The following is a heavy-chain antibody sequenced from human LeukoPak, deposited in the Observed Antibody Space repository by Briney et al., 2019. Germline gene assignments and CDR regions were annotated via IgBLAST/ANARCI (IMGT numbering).Heavy chain of an antibody. CDR1: GFTFSSHA. CDR2: ISGSGGST. CDR3: AKDPLVAAAGRYWFDP. Sequence: GGSLRLSCAASGFTFSSHAMSWVRQAPGKGLEWVSAISGSGGSTYYADSVKGRFTISRDNSKNTLYLQMNSLRAEDTAVYYCAKDPLVAAAGRYWFDPWGQGTLVTVSS. D-gene: IGHD6-13*01. J-gene: IGHJ5*02. V-gene: IGHV3-23*01.